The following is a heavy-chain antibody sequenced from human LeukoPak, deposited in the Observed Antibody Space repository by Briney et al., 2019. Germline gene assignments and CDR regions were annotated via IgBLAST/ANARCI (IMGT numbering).Heavy chain of an antibody. V-gene: IGHV1-18*01. CDR1: GYTFNTYG. J-gene: IGHJ5*02. D-gene: IGHD6-25*01. CDR3: ARFSIAANWFDP. Sequence: ASVKVSCKASGYTFNTYGINWVRQAPGQGLEWMGWVNTDTHETYYAQKFQGRITMATDTSTSTAYLELGSLTSDDTAVYYCARFSIAANWFDPWGQGTLVTVSS. CDR2: VNTDTHET.